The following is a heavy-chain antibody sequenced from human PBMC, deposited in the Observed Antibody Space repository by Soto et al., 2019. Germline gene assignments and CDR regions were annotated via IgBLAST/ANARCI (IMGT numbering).Heavy chain of an antibody. V-gene: IGHV3-7*01. CDR2: IKQDGSEK. CDR1: GFTFSGHW. J-gene: IGHJ4*02. Sequence: GGSLRLSCAASGFTFSGHWMTWVRQSPGKGLEWVANIKQDGSEKYYVGSVRGRFTISRDNAKNSLYLQLTSLRVEDTAVYYCSRAYIDWSADPFDSWGQGTLVTVSS. CDR3: SRAYIDWSADPFDS. D-gene: IGHD3-9*01.